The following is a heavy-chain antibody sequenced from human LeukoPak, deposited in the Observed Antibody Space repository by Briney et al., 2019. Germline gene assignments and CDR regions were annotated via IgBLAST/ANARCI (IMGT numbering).Heavy chain of an antibody. CDR1: GGTFSSYA. Sequence: SVKASCKASGGTFSSYAISWVRQATGQGLEWMGGIIPIFGTANYAQKFQGRVTITADESTSTAYMELSSLRSEDTAVYYCARGAYSSGPHNNYYYYYYMDVWGKGTTVTVSS. V-gene: IGHV1-69*13. D-gene: IGHD6-19*01. J-gene: IGHJ6*03. CDR3: ARGAYSSGPHNNYYYYYYMDV. CDR2: IIPIFGTA.